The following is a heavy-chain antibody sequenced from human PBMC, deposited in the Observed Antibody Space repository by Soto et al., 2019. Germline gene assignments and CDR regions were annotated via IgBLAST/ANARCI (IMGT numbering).Heavy chain of an antibody. CDR2: IYYSGST. Sequence: SETLSLTCTVSGGSISSYYWSWIRQPPGKGLEWIGYIYYSGSTNYNPSLKSRVTISVDTSKNQFSLKLSSVTAADTAVYYCARGGLWFGESELDYWGQGTLVTVSS. J-gene: IGHJ4*02. CDR1: GGSISSYY. V-gene: IGHV4-59*01. CDR3: ARGGLWFGESELDY. D-gene: IGHD3-10*01.